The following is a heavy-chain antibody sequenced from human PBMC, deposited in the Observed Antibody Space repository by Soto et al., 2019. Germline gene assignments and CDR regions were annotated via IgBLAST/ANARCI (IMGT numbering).Heavy chain of an antibody. J-gene: IGHJ3*02. V-gene: IGHV4-39*01. CDR3: ARRRIGVVPAAGEMRAFDI. CDR2: IYYSGST. Sequence: SETLSLTCTVSGGSISSSSYYWGWIRQPPGKGLEWIGSIYYSGSTYYNPSLKSRVTISVDTSKNQFSLKLSSVTAADTAVYYCARRRIGVVPAAGEMRAFDIWGQGTMVTVSS. CDR1: GGSISSSSYY. D-gene: IGHD2-2*01.